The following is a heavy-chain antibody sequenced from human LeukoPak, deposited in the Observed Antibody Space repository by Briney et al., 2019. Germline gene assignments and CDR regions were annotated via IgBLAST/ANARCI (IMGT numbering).Heavy chain of an antibody. CDR3: AREGAYRTYGDYSPFDF. V-gene: IGHV4-30-2*01. J-gene: IGHJ5*01. D-gene: IGHD4-17*01. Sequence: SETLSLTCTVSGGSISSGGYYWSWIRQPPGKGLEWIGYICHSGSTYYNPSLKSRVTISVDRSKNQFSLRLNSVTAADTAVYYCAREGAYRTYGDYSPFDFWGQGTLVTVSS. CDR2: ICHSGST. CDR1: GGSISSGGYY.